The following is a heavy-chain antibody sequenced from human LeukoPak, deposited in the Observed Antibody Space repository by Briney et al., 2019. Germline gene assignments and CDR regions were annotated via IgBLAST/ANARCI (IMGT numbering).Heavy chain of an antibody. Sequence: SQTLSLTCTVSGGSISSGGYYWSWIRQHPGKGLEWIGYIYYSGSTYYNPSLKSRVTISVDTSKNQFSLKLSSVTAADTAVYYCAREQYGSGSYLYYYGMDVWGQGTTVTVSS. D-gene: IGHD3-10*01. V-gene: IGHV4-31*03. J-gene: IGHJ6*02. CDR2: IYYSGST. CDR3: AREQYGSGSYLYYYGMDV. CDR1: GGSISSGGYY.